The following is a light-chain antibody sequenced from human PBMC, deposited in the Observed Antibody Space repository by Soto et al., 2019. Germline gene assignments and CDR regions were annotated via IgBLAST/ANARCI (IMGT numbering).Light chain of an antibody. Sequence: QSALTQPASVSGSPGQSITISCTGTSSDVGNYNLVSWYQQHPGKAPKLMIYEVSKRPSGVSNRFSGSKSGNTASLTISGLQAEDEADYHCCSYAGTTTSVLFGGGTKLTVL. CDR2: EVS. CDR1: SSDVGNYNL. V-gene: IGLV2-23*02. J-gene: IGLJ2*01. CDR3: CSYAGTTTSVL.